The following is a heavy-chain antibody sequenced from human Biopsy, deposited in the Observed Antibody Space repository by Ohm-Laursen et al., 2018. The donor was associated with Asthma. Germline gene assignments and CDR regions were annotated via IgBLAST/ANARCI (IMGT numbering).Heavy chain of an antibody. D-gene: IGHD2-8*01. J-gene: IGHJ6*02. CDR3: ARERAGVLGSYNGMDV. Sequence: SLRLSFTASGFTFSNYGMHWVRQVAGKGLDWVAVVTYDGISQYYAESVKGRFTIPRDNSRNTLNLQMNSVRPDDTAVYFCARERAGVLGSYNGMDVWGPGTTVSVSS. V-gene: IGHV3-30*03. CDR2: VTYDGISQ. CDR1: GFTFSNYG.